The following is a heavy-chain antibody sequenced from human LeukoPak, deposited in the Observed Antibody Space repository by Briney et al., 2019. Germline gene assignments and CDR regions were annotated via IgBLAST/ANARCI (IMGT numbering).Heavy chain of an antibody. CDR3: ARVRELYRDY. CDR1: GFTFSSCT. Sequence: GGSLRLSCAASGFTFSSCTMNWVRQAPGKGLEWVSSISSSSSYMFYADSVKGRFTISRDNTKNSLYLQMNSLRVEDTAVYYCARVRELYRDYWGQGTLVTVSS. V-gene: IGHV3-21*01. CDR2: ISSSSSYM. J-gene: IGHJ4*02. D-gene: IGHD1-26*01.